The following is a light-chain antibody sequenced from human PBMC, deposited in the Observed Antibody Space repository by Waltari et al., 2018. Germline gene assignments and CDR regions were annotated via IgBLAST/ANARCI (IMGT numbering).Light chain of an antibody. V-gene: IGLV3-19*01. CDR2: GKN. CDR3: NSRDSSGNHVV. J-gene: IGLJ2*01. Sequence: SSELTHDPAVSVALGRTVRITCQGDSLRRYYASWYQQKPGQAPVLVIYGKNNRPSGIPDRFPGSSSGNTASLTITGAQAEDEADYYCNSRDSSGNHVVFGGGTKLTVL. CDR1: SLRRYY.